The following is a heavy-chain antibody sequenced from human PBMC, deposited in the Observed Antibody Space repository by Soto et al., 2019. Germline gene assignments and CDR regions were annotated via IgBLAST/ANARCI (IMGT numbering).Heavy chain of an antibody. CDR3: ARDGLEPLPGYYYGMDV. CDR1: RDSVSSNSAA. J-gene: IGHJ6*02. CDR2: TYYRSKWYN. D-gene: IGHD1-1*01. V-gene: IGHV6-1*01. Sequence: PSQTLSLTCAISRDSVSSNSAAWNWIRQSPSRGLEWLGRTYYRSKWYNDYAVSVKSRITINPDTSKNQFSLQLNSVTPEDTAVYYCARDGLEPLPGYYYGMDVWGQGTTVTVSS.